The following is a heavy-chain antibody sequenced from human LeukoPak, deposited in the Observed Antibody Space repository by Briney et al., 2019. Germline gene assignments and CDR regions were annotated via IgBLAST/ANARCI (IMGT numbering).Heavy chain of an antibody. CDR1: GDSISSYY. J-gene: IGHJ4*02. CDR3: ARGGSSGYNYG. V-gene: IGHV4-59*01. CDR2: ICYSGNT. Sequence: SETLSLTCTVSGDSISSYYWSWIRQPPGRGLEWIGYICYSGNTNYNPSLKNRVTISEDTARNQISLKVTSVTTADTATYFCARGGSSGYNYGWGQGILVTVSS. D-gene: IGHD5-18*01.